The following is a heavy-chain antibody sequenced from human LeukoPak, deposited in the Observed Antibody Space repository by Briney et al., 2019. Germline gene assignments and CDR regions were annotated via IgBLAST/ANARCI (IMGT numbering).Heavy chain of an antibody. J-gene: IGHJ4*02. V-gene: IGHV3-30*03. Sequence: GSLRLSCAASGFTFSSYGMHWVRQAPGKGLEWVAVISYDGSNKYYADSVKGRFTISRDNSKNTLYLQMNSLRAEDTAVYYCARDYGDRLYYFDYWGQGTLVTVSS. CDR2: ISYDGSNK. D-gene: IGHD4-17*01. CDR3: ARDYGDRLYYFDY. CDR1: GFTFSSYG.